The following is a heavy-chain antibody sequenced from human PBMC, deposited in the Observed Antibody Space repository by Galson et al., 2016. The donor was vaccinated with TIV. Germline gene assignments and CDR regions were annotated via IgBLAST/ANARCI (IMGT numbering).Heavy chain of an antibody. CDR2: ISHSGST. D-gene: IGHD4-11*01. CDR3: ARGYCNRTDCFRAFDI. J-gene: IGHJ3*02. CDR1: GGFISNSNW. Sequence: ETLSLTCGVSGGFISNSNWWSWVRQPPGKGLEWIGEISHSGSTNYNPSLKSRVTISVDESRTHFSLNMNSVTAADTAVYFCARGYCNRTDCFRAFDIWGHGTMVTVSS. V-gene: IGHV4-4*01.